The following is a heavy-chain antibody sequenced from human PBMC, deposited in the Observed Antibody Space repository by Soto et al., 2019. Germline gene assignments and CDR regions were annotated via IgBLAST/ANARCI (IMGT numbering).Heavy chain of an antibody. CDR3: ARLPHPDAFDI. J-gene: IGHJ3*02. CDR2: INHSGST. V-gene: IGHV4-34*01. Sequence: SETLSLTCAVYGGSFSGYYWSWIRQPPGKGLEWIGEINHSGSTNYNPSLKSRVTISVDTSKNQFSLKLSSVTAADTAVYYCARLPHPDAFDIWGQGTMVTVSS. CDR1: GGSFSGYY.